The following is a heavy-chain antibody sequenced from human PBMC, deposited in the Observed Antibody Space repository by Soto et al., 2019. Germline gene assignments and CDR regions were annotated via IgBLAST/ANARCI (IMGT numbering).Heavy chain of an antibody. CDR1: GYTFTSYY. J-gene: IGHJ6*03. CDR3: ARIGPRITIFGRVPPDYYYYYMDV. V-gene: IGHV1-46*03. D-gene: IGHD3-3*01. CDR2: INPSGGST. Sequence: GASVKVSCKASGYTFTSYYMHWVRQAPGQGLEWMGIINPSGGSTSYAQKFQGRVTMTRDTSTSTVYMELSSLRSEDTAVYYCARIGPRITIFGRVPPDYYYYYMDVWGKGTTVTVSS.